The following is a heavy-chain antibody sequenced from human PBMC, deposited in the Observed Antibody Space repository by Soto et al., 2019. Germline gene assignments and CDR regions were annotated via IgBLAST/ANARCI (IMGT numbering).Heavy chain of an antibody. CDR2: ISWNSGDI. CDR1: GFIFDDYA. V-gene: IGHV3-9*01. D-gene: IGHD1-1*01. CDR3: VRGPRSGFQVLYSLDH. Sequence: QTGGSLRLSCAAAGFIFDDYAMHWVRQAPGKGLEWVSGISWNSGDIGYADSVKGRFTTSRDNAENSLFLQMNSLRVEDAAFYYCVRGPRSGFQVLYSLDHWGHGTLVTVSS. J-gene: IGHJ4*01.